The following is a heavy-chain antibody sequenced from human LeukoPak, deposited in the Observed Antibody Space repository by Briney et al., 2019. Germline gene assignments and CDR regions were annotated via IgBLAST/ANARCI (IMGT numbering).Heavy chain of an antibody. V-gene: IGHV3-7*01. J-gene: IGHJ4*02. D-gene: IGHD5-18*01. CDR3: ARDGLGYSYVGY. CDR1: GFTFSSYW. CDR2: IKQDGSEK. Sequence: GRSPRLSCAASGFTFSSYWMSWVRQAPGKGLEWVANIKQDGSEKYYVDSVKGRFTISRDNAKNSLYLQMNSLRAEDTAVYYCARDGLGYSYVGYWGQGTLVTVSS.